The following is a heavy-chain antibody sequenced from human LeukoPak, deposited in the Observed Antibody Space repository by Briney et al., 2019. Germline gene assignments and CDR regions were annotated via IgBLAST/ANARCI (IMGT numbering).Heavy chain of an antibody. CDR2: ISSSSSYI. J-gene: IGHJ6*02. D-gene: IGHD3-10*01. CDR3: ARDSRFGELRRTTDRGMDV. V-gene: IGHV3-21*01. Sequence: PGGSLRLSCAASGFTFSSYSMNWVRQAPGKGLEWVSSISSSSSYIYYADSVKGRFTISRDNTKNSLYLQMNSLRAEDTAVYYCARDSRFGELRRTTDRGMDVWGQGTTVTVSS. CDR1: GFTFSSYS.